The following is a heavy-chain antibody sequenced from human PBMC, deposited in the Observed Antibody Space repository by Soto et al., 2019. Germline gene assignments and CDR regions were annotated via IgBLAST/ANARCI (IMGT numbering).Heavy chain of an antibody. CDR2: IWYDGSNK. Sequence: QVQLVESGGGVVQPGRSLRLSCAASGFTFSSYGMHWVRQAPGKGLEWVAVIWYDGSNKYYADSVKGRFTISRDNSKNTLYLQMNSLRAEDTAVYYCARGGGLDPNDPNRLFDYWGQGTLVTVSS. J-gene: IGHJ4*02. V-gene: IGHV3-33*01. D-gene: IGHD1-1*01. CDR1: GFTFSSYG. CDR3: ARGGGLDPNDPNRLFDY.